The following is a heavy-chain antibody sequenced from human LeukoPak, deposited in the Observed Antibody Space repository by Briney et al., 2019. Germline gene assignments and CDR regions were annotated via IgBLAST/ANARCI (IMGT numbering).Heavy chain of an antibody. D-gene: IGHD4-11*01. CDR2: ISYDGSNK. Sequence: GGSLRLSCAASGFTFSSYAMHWVRQAPGKGLEWVAVISYDGSNKYYADSVKGRFTISRDNSKNTLYLQMNSLRAEDTAVYYCARGGTTVTTPLDYYYYYGMDVWDQGTTVTVSS. V-gene: IGHV3-30-3*01. CDR3: ARGGTTVTTPLDYYYYYGMDV. J-gene: IGHJ6*02. CDR1: GFTFSSYA.